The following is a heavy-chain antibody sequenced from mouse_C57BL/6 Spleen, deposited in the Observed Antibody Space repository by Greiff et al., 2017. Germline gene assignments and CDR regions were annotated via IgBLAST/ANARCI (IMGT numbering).Heavy chain of an antibody. CDR3: VTVEGAY. CDR1: GYTFTSYW. CDR2: IDPSDSYT. J-gene: IGHJ3*01. D-gene: IGHD1-1*01. V-gene: IGHV1-69*01. Sequence: QVHVKQPGAELVMPGASVKLSCKASGYTFTSYWMHWVKQRPGQGLEWIGEIDPSDSYTNYNQKFKGKSTLTVDKSSSTAYMQLSSLTSEDSAVYYCVTVEGAYWGQGTLVTVSA.